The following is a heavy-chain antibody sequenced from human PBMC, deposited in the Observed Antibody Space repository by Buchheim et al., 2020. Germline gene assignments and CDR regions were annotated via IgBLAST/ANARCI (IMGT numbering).Heavy chain of an antibody. Sequence: QVQLQQWGAGLLKPSETLSLTCAVYGGSFSGYYWSWIRQPPGKGLEWIGEINHSGSTNYNPSLKSRVTISVDTSKNQFSLKLSSVTAADTAVYYCARGFHGYRSLLLISTHNWFDPWGQGTL. CDR1: GGSFSGYY. CDR3: ARGFHGYRSLLLISTHNWFDP. J-gene: IGHJ5*02. D-gene: IGHD3-22*01. V-gene: IGHV4-34*01. CDR2: INHSGST.